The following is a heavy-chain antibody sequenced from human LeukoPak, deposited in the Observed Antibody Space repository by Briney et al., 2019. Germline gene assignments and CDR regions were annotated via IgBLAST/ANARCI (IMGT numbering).Heavy chain of an antibody. CDR3: ARDGVRNYGDYVDY. J-gene: IGHJ4*02. Sequence: GGSLRLSCAASGFTFSSYAVSWVRQAPGKGLEWVSAISGSGGSTYYADSVKGRFTISRDNSKNTLYLQMNSLRAEDTAVYYCARDGVRNYGDYVDYWGQGTLVTVSS. CDR1: GFTFSSYA. CDR2: ISGSGGST. D-gene: IGHD4-17*01. V-gene: IGHV3-23*01.